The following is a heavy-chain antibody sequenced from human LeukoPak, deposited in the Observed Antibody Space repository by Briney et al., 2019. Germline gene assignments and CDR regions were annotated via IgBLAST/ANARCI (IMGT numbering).Heavy chain of an antibody. D-gene: IGHD3-22*01. V-gene: IGHV4-34*01. CDR1: GGSFSGYY. J-gene: IGHJ4*02. CDR2: INHSGST. CDR3: ARGRNYYDSSGYYRPYYFDY. Sequence: SETLSLTCAVYGGSFSGYYWSWIRQPPGKGLEWIGEINHSGSTNYNPSLKSRVTISVDTSKNQFSLKLSSVTAADTAVYYCARGRNYYDSSGYYRPYYFDYWGQGTLVTVSS.